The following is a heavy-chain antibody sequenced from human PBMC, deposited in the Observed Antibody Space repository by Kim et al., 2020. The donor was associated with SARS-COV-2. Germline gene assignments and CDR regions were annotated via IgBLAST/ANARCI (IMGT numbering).Heavy chain of an antibody. V-gene: IGHV3-48*03. D-gene: IGHD3-9*01. J-gene: IGHJ4*02. CDR3: ARASRLGAWLQSVFDH. Sequence: SVKSRFTITRDNGKNSLYLEVSRLRAEDTAVYFCARASRLGAWLQSVFDHWGQGTLVTVSS.